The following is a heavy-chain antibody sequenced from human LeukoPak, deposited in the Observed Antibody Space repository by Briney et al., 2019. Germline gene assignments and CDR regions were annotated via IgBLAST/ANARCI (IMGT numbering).Heavy chain of an antibody. Sequence: SETLSLTCSVSGVSITTASYYWGWLRQTPGTGLEWLGSIYSDGRTDYTASLRSRLTLSLDTSRNQFSLTLTSVTVADTAVYYCAGEDISVDPFEFWGQGALVTVSS. V-gene: IGHV4-39*07. D-gene: IGHD5-12*01. CDR2: IYSDGRT. CDR1: GVSITTASYY. J-gene: IGHJ4*02. CDR3: AGEDISVDPFEF.